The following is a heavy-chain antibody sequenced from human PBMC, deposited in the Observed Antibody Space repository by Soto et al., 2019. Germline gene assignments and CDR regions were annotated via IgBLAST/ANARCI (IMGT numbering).Heavy chain of an antibody. Sequence: GESLKISCKGSGYSFTSYWIGWVRQMPGKGLEWMGIDTRYSPSFQGQVTISADKSISTAYLQWSSLKASDTAMYYCARTDSGHDSWGPGSLVTVTS. CDR3: ARTDSGHDS. CDR1: GYSFTSYW. CDR2: DT. J-gene: IGHJ5*01. V-gene: IGHV5-51*01. D-gene: IGHD6-25*01.